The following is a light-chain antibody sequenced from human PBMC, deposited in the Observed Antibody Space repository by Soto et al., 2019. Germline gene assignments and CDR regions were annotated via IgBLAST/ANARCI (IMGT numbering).Light chain of an antibody. CDR2: GAS. CDR3: HQYNNWPPVT. CDR1: QSVSSN. Sequence: EIVMTQSPATLSVSPGERATLSCRASQSVSSNLAWYQQKPGQAPRLLIYGASTRATGIPARFSGSGSGTEFTLTISSLQSEDFVVYYCHQYNNWPPVTFGQGTKVEIK. J-gene: IGKJ1*01. V-gene: IGKV3-15*01.